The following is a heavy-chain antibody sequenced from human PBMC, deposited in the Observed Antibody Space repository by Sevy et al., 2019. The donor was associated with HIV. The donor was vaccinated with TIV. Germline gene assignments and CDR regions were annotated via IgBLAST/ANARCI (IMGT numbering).Heavy chain of an antibody. CDR2: INHSGST. Sequence: SDTLSLTCAVYGGSFSGYYWSWIRQPPGKGLEWIGEINHSGSTNYNPSLKSRVTISVDTSKNQFSLKLSSVTAADTAVYYCARTEYVWGSYRSTPCFDYWGQGTLVTVSS. CDR3: ARTEYVWGSYRSTPCFDY. J-gene: IGHJ4*02. D-gene: IGHD3-16*02. V-gene: IGHV4-34*01. CDR1: GGSFSGYY.